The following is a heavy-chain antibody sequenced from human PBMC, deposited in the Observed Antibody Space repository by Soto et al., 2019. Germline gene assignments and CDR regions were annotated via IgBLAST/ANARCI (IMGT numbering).Heavy chain of an antibody. CDR2: IIPIFGTA. D-gene: IGHD3-16*02. CDR1: GGTFSSYA. V-gene: IGHV1-69*13. J-gene: IGHJ6*02. CDR3: ARSREQRVVNYYRACGMEG. Sequence: SVQVSCKASGGTFSSYAISWVRQAPGQGLEWMGGIIPIFGTANYAQKFQGRVTITADESTSTAYMELSSLRSEDTAVDYCARSREQRVVNYYRACGMEGWGQGTT.